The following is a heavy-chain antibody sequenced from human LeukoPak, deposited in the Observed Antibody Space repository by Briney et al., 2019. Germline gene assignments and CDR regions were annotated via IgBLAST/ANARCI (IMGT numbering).Heavy chain of an antibody. CDR1: GGSISSYY. Sequence: AETLSLTCTVSGGSISSYYWSWIRQPPGKGLEWIGYIYYSGSTNYNPSLKSRVTISVDTSKNQFSLKLSSVTAADTAVYYCARVRGLRWLQSQTRDYFDYWGQGTLVTVSS. V-gene: IGHV4-59*12. D-gene: IGHD5-24*01. CDR2: IYYSGST. CDR3: ARVRGLRWLQSQTRDYFDY. J-gene: IGHJ4*02.